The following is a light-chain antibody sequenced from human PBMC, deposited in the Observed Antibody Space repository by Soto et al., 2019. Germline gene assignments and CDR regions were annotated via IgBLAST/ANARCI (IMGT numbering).Light chain of an antibody. CDR3: YSTDSSGKGV. CDR2: EDS. J-gene: IGLJ2*01. Sequence: SYELTQPPSVSVSPGQTARITCSGAALPKKYAYWYQQKSGQAPVLVIYEDSKRPSGIPERFSGSSSGTMATLTISGAQVEDEADYYCYSTDSSGKGVFGGGTKVTVL. CDR1: ALPKKY. V-gene: IGLV3-10*01.